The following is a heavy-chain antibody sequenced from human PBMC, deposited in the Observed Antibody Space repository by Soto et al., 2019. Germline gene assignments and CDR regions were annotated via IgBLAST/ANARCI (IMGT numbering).Heavy chain of an antibody. Sequence: QEQLVQSGAEVKKPGAPVKVSCKASGYTCSNYNINWVRQASGQGLEWMGWMNPDSGNTGYAEKFQGRVTMTRNSSISTAYMELSGLRSEDTAVYYCAREAASDPSFYYHYMDVWGKGTTVTVSS. CDR1: GYTCSNYN. CDR3: AREAASDPSFYYHYMDV. J-gene: IGHJ6*03. V-gene: IGHV1-8*01. D-gene: IGHD3-10*01. CDR2: MNPDSGNT.